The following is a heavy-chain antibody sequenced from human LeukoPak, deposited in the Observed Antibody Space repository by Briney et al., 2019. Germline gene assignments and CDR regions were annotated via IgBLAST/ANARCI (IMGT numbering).Heavy chain of an antibody. V-gene: IGHV4-30-4*08. CDR3: ARFLKRRRYCSSTSCLPYFDY. CDR2: IYYSGST. Sequence: TLSLTCTVSGGSISSGDYYWSWIRQPPGKGLEGIGYIYYSGSTYYNPSLKSRVTISVDTPKNQFSLKLSSVTAADTAVYYCARFLKRRRYCSSTSCLPYFDYWGQGTLVTVSS. CDR1: GGSISSGDYY. D-gene: IGHD2-2*01. J-gene: IGHJ4*02.